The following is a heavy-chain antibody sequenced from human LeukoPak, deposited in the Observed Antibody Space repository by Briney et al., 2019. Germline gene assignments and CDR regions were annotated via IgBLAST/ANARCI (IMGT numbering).Heavy chain of an antibody. J-gene: IGHJ6*02. D-gene: IGHD3-10*01. Sequence: GGSLRLSCVASGFTFSSYWMSWVRQAPGKGLEWVANIKQDGSEKYYVDSVKGRFTISRDNAKNSLYLQMNSLRAEDTAVYYCARDSRSGELYGMDVWGQGTTVTVSS. CDR2: IKQDGSEK. CDR3: ARDSRSGELYGMDV. V-gene: IGHV3-7*03. CDR1: GFTFSSYW.